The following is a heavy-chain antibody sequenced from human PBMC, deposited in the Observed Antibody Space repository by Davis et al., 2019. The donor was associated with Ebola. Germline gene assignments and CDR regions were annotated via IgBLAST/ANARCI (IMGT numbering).Heavy chain of an antibody. D-gene: IGHD1-1*01. CDR3: ARELLQALDY. J-gene: IGHJ4*02. Sequence: SVKVSCKASGGTFSSFAISWVRQAPGHGLEWMGGIIPIFGTANYAQKFQGRVTITADESTSTAYMELSSLRSEDTAVYYCARELLQALDYWGQGTLVTVSS. CDR2: IIPIFGTA. V-gene: IGHV1-69*13. CDR1: GGTFSSFA.